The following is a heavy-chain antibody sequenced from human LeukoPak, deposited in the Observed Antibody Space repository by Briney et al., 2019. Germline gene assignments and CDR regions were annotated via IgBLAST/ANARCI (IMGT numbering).Heavy chain of an antibody. CDR1: GFIFSNYV. V-gene: IGHV3-74*01. J-gene: IGHJ4*02. CDR2: INSDGNDK. Sequence: GGSLRLTCAASGFIFSNYVMQWVRQAPGKGLVWVSRINSDGNDKRYVDSVKGRFTISRDNAKNTLSLQMSSLRVEDTAVYYCVRDKDGYNYWGQGTLVTVSS. CDR3: VRDKDGYNY. D-gene: IGHD5-24*01.